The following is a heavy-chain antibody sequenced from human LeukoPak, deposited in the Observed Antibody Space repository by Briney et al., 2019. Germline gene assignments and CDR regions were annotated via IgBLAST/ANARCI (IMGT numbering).Heavy chain of an antibody. J-gene: IGHJ6*02. V-gene: IGHV4-34*01. CDR3: ARAQWLENYYYYGMDV. Sequence: SETLSLTCAVYGGSFNGYYWSWIRQPPGKELEWIGEINHSGSTNYNPSLKSRVTISVDTSKNQFSLKLSSVTAADTAVYYCARAQWLENYYYYGMDVWGQGTTVTVSS. D-gene: IGHD6-19*01. CDR2: INHSGST. CDR1: GGSFNGYY.